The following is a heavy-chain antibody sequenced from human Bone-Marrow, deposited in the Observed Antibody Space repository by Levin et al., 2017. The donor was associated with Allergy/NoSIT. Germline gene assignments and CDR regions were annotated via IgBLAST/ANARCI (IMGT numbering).Heavy chain of an antibody. CDR1: GFTFSSYS. D-gene: IGHD6-13*01. Sequence: GESLKISCAASGFTFSSYSMNWVRQAPGKGLEWVSSISSSSSYIYYADSVKGRFTISRDNAKNSLYLQMNSLRAEDTAVYYCAREGSSWYYFDYWGQGTLVTVSS. CDR3: AREGSSWYYFDY. J-gene: IGHJ4*02. V-gene: IGHV3-21*01. CDR2: ISSSSSYI.